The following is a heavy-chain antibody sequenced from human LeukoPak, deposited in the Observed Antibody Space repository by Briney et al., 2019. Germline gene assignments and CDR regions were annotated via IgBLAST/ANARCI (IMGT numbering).Heavy chain of an antibody. CDR1: GFTFSSYA. CDR2: ISYDGSNK. D-gene: IGHD3-9*01. CDR3: ARDDDWLSYGMDV. J-gene: IGHJ6*02. V-gene: IGHV3-30-3*01. Sequence: GGSLRLSCAASGFTFSSYAMHWVRQAPGKGLEWVAVISYDGSNKYYADSVKGRFTISRDNSKNTLYLQMNSLRAEDTAVYYCARDDDWLSYGMDVWGQGTTVTVSS.